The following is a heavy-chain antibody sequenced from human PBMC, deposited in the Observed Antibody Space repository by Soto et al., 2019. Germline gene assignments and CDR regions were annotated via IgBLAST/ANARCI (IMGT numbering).Heavy chain of an antibody. D-gene: IGHD3-10*01. CDR3: ARGDRPGEIRKRFDY. CDR2: INHSGST. Sequence: QVQLQQWGAGLLKPSETLSLTCAVYGGSFSGYYWSWIRQPPGKGLEWIGEINHSGSTNYNPSLKSRVTISVDTSKNQFSLKLSSVTAADTAVYYCARGDRPGEIRKRFDYWGQGTLVTFSS. J-gene: IGHJ4*02. CDR1: GGSFSGYY. V-gene: IGHV4-34*01.